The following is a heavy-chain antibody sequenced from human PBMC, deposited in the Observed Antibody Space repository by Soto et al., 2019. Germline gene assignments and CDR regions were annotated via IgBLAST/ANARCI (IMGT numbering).Heavy chain of an antibody. V-gene: IGHV5-10-1*01. CDR1: PYSFTNYW. CDR2: IDPSDSYT. Sequence: PRESLKLSCKGSPYSFTNYWITWVRQMPGKGLEWMGRIDPSDSYTNYSPSFQGHVIISAAKSISTAYLQWSSLKASDTAMYYCARLAYSGSPLDYWGQGTLVTVSS. D-gene: IGHD5-12*01. CDR3: ARLAYSGSPLDY. J-gene: IGHJ4*02.